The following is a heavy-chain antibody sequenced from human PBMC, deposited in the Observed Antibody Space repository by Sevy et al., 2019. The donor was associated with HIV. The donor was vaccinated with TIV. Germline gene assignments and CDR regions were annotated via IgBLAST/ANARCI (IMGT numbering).Heavy chain of an antibody. Sequence: GESLKISCAASGFTFSSYAMSWVRQAPGKGLEWVSAISGSGGSTYYADSVKGRFTISRDNSKNTLYLQMNSLRAEDTAVYYCAKATDRIAAPFDYWGQGTLVTVSS. V-gene: IGHV3-23*01. D-gene: IGHD6-25*01. CDR1: GFTFSSYA. CDR3: AKATDRIAAPFDY. CDR2: ISGSGGST. J-gene: IGHJ4*02.